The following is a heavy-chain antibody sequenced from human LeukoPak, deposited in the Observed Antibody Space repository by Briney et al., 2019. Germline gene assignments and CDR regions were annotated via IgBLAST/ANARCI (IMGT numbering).Heavy chain of an antibody. CDR2: IRSKANGYAT. D-gene: IGHD4-17*01. J-gene: IGHJ4*02. CDR3: TRDYGVLFDY. Sequence: GGSLKPSCAASGFTFSGSAIHWVRQASGKGLEWVGRIRSKANGYATSSAASVKGRFTISRDDSKNTAYLQMSSLKTEGTAVYYCTRDYGVLFDYWGQGTLVTVSS. CDR1: GFTFSGSA. V-gene: IGHV3-73*01.